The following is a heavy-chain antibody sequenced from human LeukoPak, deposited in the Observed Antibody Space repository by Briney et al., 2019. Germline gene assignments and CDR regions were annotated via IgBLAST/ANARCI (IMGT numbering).Heavy chain of an antibody. CDR2: ISGSGSST. J-gene: IGHJ4*02. D-gene: IGHD3-16*02. CDR1: GFTFSRYA. Sequence: PGGSLRLSCSASGFTFSRYAMHWVRQAPGKGLEWVSGISGSGSSTYFADSVRGRLTISRDNSKNTLYLQMNSLRAEDTAVYYCAKLYYDYVWGSYRYYFFDDWGQGTLVTVSS. CDR3: AKLYYDYVWGSYRYYFFDD. V-gene: IGHV3-23*01.